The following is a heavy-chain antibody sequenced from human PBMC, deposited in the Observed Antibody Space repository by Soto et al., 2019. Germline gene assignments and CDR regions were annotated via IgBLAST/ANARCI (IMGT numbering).Heavy chain of an antibody. V-gene: IGHV1-18*04. CDR1: GYTFTSYG. CDR3: AREGMATQDY. J-gene: IGHJ4*02. D-gene: IGHD5-12*01. CDR2: INGYIGST. Sequence: ASVKVSCKASGYTFTSYGISWVRQAPGQGLEWMGWINGYIGSTKYVQKFQGRVTMTTDTSTSTAYMELRSLRSDDTAVYYCAREGMATQDYWGQGTLVTVSS.